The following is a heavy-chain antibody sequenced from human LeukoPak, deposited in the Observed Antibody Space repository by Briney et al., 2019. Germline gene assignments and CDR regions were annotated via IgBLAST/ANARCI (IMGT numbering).Heavy chain of an antibody. J-gene: IGHJ3*02. CDR1: GASITSYF. V-gene: IGHV4-34*01. D-gene: IGHD1-1*01. Sequence: SETLSLTCTVSGASITSYFWRWIRQPAGKGLEWIGEINHSGSTNYNPSLKSRVTISVDTSKNQFSLKLSSVTAADTAVYYCASPGGPERTSDAFDIWGQGTMVTVSS. CDR2: INHSGST. CDR3: ASPGGPERTSDAFDI.